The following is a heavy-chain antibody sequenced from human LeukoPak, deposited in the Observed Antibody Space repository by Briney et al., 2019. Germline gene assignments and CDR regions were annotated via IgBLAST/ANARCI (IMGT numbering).Heavy chain of an antibody. CDR3: AKDRWPTIVGDWGFDY. CDR1: GFTFDDYA. D-gene: IGHD1-26*01. V-gene: IGHV3-9*03. Sequence: GRSLRLSCAASGFTFDDYAMHWVRQAPGKGLEWVSGISWNSGSIGYADSVKGRFTISRDNAKNSLYLQMNSLRAEDMALYYCAKDRWPTIVGDWGFDYWGQGTLVTVSS. J-gene: IGHJ4*02. CDR2: ISWNSGSI.